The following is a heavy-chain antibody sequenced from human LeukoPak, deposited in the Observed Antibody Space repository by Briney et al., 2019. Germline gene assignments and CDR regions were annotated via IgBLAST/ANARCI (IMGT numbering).Heavy chain of an antibody. CDR3: ATPFGAYYYYGMDV. Sequence: ASVKVSCKASGYTFTGYYMHWVRQAPGQGLEWMGWINPNSGGTNYAQKFQGRVTMTRDTSISTAYMELSRLRSDDTAVYYCATPFGAYYYYGMDVWGQGTTVTVSS. J-gene: IGHJ6*02. V-gene: IGHV1-2*02. CDR2: INPNSGGT. CDR1: GYTFTGYY. D-gene: IGHD3-3*01.